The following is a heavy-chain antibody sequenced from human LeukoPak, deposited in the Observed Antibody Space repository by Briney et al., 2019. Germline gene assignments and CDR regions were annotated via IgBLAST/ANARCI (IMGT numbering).Heavy chain of an antibody. V-gene: IGHV3-33*01. CDR1: GFTFSNYG. CDR2: IWYDGSNV. Sequence: SGGSLRLSCAASGFTFSNYGMHWARQAPGKGLEWVGVIWYDGSNVKYPDSVKGRFTISRDNSKNMMYLQMNSLRAEDTAVYYCARGAYDILTGYYNPNYFDYWGQGTLVTVSS. D-gene: IGHD3-9*01. J-gene: IGHJ4*02. CDR3: ARGAYDILTGYYNPNYFDY.